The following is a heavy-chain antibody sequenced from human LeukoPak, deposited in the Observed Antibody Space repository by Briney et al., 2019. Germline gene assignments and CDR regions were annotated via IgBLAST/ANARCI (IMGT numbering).Heavy chain of an antibody. V-gene: IGHV1-18*01. CDR2: ISAYNGNT. CDR3: ARDGYSSGWYPGGFDP. D-gene: IGHD6-19*01. J-gene: IGHJ5*02. Sequence: ASVKVSCKASGYTFTSYGISWVRQAPGQGPEWMGWISAYNGNTNYAQKLQGRVTMTTDTSTSTAYMELRSLRSDDTAVYYCARDGYSSGWYPGGFDPWGQGTLVTVSS. CDR1: GYTFTSYG.